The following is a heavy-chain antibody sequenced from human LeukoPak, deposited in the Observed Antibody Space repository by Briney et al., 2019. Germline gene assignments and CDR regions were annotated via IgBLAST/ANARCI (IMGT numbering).Heavy chain of an antibody. V-gene: IGHV1-46*01. Sequence: AASVKVSCKASGYTFTGYYMHWVRQAPGQGLEWMGIINPSGGSTSYAQKFQGRVTMTRDTSTSTVYMELSSLRSEDTAVYYCARDLLTDYADYWGQGTLVTVSS. CDR2: INPSGGST. J-gene: IGHJ4*02. D-gene: IGHD4-17*01. CDR3: ARDLLTDYADY. CDR1: GYTFTGYY.